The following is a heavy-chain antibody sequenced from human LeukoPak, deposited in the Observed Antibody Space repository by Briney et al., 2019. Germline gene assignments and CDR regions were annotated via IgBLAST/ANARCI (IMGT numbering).Heavy chain of an antibody. V-gene: IGHV3-30*18. J-gene: IGHJ4*02. CDR2: ISYDGSNK. D-gene: IGHD3-3*01. Sequence: PGGSLRLSCAASGFTFSSYGMHWVRQAPGKGLEWVAVISYDGSNKHYADSVKGRFTISRDNSKNTLYLQMNSLRAEDTAVYYCAKDLGPALRFLEWLFAVDYWGQGTLVTVSS. CDR1: GFTFSSYG. CDR3: AKDLGPALRFLEWLFAVDY.